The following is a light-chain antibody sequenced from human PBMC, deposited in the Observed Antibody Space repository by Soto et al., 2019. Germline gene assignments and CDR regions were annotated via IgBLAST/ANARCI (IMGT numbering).Light chain of an antibody. CDR1: SSDVGGYNY. CDR2: DVS. CDR3: SSFTSSSAVV. J-gene: IGLJ2*01. V-gene: IGLV2-14*01. Sequence: QSALTQPASVSGSPGQSITISCTGTSSDVGGYNYVSWYQQHPGKAPKLMIYDVSNRPSEVSYRFSGSKSGNTASLTISGLQAEDADDYYCSSFTSSSAVVFGGGTKLTVL.